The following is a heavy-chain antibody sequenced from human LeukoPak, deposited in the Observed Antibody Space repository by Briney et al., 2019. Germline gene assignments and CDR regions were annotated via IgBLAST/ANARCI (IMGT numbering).Heavy chain of an antibody. V-gene: IGHV4-59*01. CDR2: IYYSGST. J-gene: IGHJ6*02. CDR3: ARGIAVAGHYYYYGMDV. Sequence: SETLSLTCTVPGGSISSYYWSWIRQPPGKGLEWIGYIYYSGSTNYNPSLKSRVTISVDTSKNQFSLKLSSVTAADTAVYYCARGIAVAGHYYYYGMDVWGQGTTVTVSS. D-gene: IGHD6-19*01. CDR1: GGSISSYY.